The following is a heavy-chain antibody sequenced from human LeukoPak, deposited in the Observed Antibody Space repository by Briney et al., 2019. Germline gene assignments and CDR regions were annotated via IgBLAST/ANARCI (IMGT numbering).Heavy chain of an antibody. CDR3: ARVPMITFGGVIVIPAYFDY. V-gene: IGHV1-18*01. Sequence: EASVKVSCKASGGTFSSYAISWVRQAPGQGLEWMGWISAYNGNTNYAQKLQGRVTMTTDTSTSTAYMELRSLRSDDTAVYYCARVPMITFGGVIVIPAYFDYWGQGTLVTVSS. CDR2: ISAYNGNT. CDR1: GGTFSSYA. D-gene: IGHD3-16*02. J-gene: IGHJ4*02.